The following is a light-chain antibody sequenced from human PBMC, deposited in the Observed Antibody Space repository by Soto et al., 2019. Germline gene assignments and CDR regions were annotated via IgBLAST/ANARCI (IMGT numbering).Light chain of an antibody. CDR2: SAS. CDR1: QSVSRSY. Sequence: EIVLTQSPGTLSLSPGERATLSCRASQSVSRSYLAWYHQKPGQAPRLLIYSASSRATGIPDRFSGSGSGTDFTLTISRLEPEDFAVYYCQQYGSSPWTFGQGTKVEIK. J-gene: IGKJ1*01. CDR3: QQYGSSPWT. V-gene: IGKV3-20*01.